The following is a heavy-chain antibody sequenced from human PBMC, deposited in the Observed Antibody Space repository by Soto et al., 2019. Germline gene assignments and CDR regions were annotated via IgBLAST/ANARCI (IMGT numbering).Heavy chain of an antibody. V-gene: IGHV1-46*01. Sequence: APVNRARKTSNDRMSRHFIHCRLQAHREGLEWMGIINPGPNSASYSKEFQGRLTLTSDMPSRTVYMQMNSLRAQDTAVYYCARDPHGSGWYEWVSMTLSIDFDYWGQGTLVTVSS. D-gene: IGHD6-19*01. CDR3: ARDPHGSGWYEWVSMTLSIDFDY. CDR2: INPGPNSA. J-gene: IGHJ4*02. CDR1: NDRMSRHF.